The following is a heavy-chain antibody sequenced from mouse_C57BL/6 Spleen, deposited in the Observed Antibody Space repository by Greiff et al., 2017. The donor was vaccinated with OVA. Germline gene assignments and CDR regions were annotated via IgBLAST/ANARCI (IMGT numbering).Heavy chain of an antibody. Sequence: EVQLQQSGPELVKPGASVKISCKASGYTFTDYYMNWVKQSHGKSLEWIGDINPNNGGTSYNQKLKGKATLTVDKSSSTAYMELRSLTSEDSAVYYCASHLNWYFDVWGTGTTVTVSS. CDR2: INPNNGGT. V-gene: IGHV1-26*01. J-gene: IGHJ1*03. CDR3: ASHLNWYFDV. CDR1: GYTFTDYY.